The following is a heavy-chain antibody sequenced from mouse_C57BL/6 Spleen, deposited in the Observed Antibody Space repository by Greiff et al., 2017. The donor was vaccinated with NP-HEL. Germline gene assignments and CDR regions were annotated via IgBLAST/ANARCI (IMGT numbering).Heavy chain of an antibody. Sequence: VQLQQSGAELVRPGASVKLSCKASGYTFTDYYINWVKQRPGQGLEWIARIYPGSGNTYYNEKFKGKATLTAEKSSSTAYMQLSSLTSEDSAVYFCARDDYFDYWGQSTTLTVSS. V-gene: IGHV1-76*01. CDR2: IYPGSGNT. CDR1: GYTFTDYY. D-gene: IGHD2-3*01. J-gene: IGHJ2*01. CDR3: ARDDYFDY.